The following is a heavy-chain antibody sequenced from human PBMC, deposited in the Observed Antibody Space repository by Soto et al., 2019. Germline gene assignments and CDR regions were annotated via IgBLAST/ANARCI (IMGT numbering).Heavy chain of an antibody. CDR2: IYHSGST. CDR3: ASNGKDFYHFDY. Sequence: ASETLSLTCAVSGGSISSSNWWSWVRQPPGKELEWIGEIYHSGSTTYNPSLRSRVTISIDKSTNQFSLILKSVTAADTAVYYCASNGKDFYHFDYWGQGTLVTVSS. D-gene: IGHD2-8*01. V-gene: IGHV4-4*02. J-gene: IGHJ4*02. CDR1: GGSISSSNW.